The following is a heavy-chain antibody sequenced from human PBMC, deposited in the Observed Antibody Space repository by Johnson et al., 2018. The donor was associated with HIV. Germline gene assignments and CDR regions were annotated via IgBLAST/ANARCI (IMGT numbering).Heavy chain of an antibody. J-gene: IGHJ3*02. V-gene: IGHV3-7*01. D-gene: IGHD6-19*01. CDR3: ARAGEQWLAPLDAFDI. CDR1: GFTFSSYW. CDR2: IKQDGSEK. Sequence: VQLVQSGGGLVQPGGSLRLSCAASGFTFSSYWMSWVRQAPGKGLEWVANIKQDGSEKYYVDSVKVRFTISRDNAKNSLYLQMNSLRAEDTAVYYCARAGEQWLAPLDAFDIWGQGTMVTVSS.